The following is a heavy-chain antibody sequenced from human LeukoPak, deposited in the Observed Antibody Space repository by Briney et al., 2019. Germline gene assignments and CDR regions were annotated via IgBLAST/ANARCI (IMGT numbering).Heavy chain of an antibody. CDR2: ISGDGGST. Sequence: PGGSLRLSCAASGFTFDDYAMHWVRQAPGKGLEWVSLISGDGGSTYYADSVKCRFTISRDNSKNSLYLQMNSLRTEDTALYYCAKDVAVAGTGAFDIWGQGTMVTVSS. J-gene: IGHJ3*02. CDR3: AKDVAVAGTGAFDI. V-gene: IGHV3-43*02. D-gene: IGHD6-19*01. CDR1: GFTFDDYA.